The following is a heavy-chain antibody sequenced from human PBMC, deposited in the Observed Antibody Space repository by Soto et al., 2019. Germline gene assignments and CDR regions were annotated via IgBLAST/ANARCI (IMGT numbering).Heavy chain of an antibody. V-gene: IGHV3-23*01. CDR1: GFTFSTHA. D-gene: IGHD1-1*01. CDR2: FSGSGGNI. Sequence: GGSLRLSCVASGFTFSTHAMSWVRQAPGKGLEWVSTFSGSGGNIYYAESVKGRLTISRDDSKNTLYLHMNSLRVEDTAVYYCAKSSPYRLVQTPTGNQYYSPMDVWGQGTTVTVSS. CDR3: AKSSPYRLVQTPTGNQYYSPMDV. J-gene: IGHJ6*02.